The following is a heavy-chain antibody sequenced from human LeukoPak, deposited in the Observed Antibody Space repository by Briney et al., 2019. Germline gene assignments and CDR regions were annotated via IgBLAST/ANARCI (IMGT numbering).Heavy chain of an antibody. D-gene: IGHD3-10*01. J-gene: IGHJ6*03. Sequence: GGSLRLSCAASGFTFSSYWMSWVRQAPGKGLEWVANIKQDGSEKYYVDSVKGRFTISRDNAKNSLYLQMNSLRAEDTAVYYCAKDPGITMVRGLNYYMDVWGKGTTVTVSS. V-gene: IGHV3-7*01. CDR2: IKQDGSEK. CDR3: AKDPGITMVRGLNYYMDV. CDR1: GFTFSSYW.